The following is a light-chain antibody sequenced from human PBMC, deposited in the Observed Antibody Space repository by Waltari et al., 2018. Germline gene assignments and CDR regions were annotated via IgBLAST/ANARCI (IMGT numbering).Light chain of an antibody. J-gene: IGLJ3*02. CDR3: QTWATGIRV. CDR1: SAHSTYT. V-gene: IGLV4-69*01. CDR2: LNGDGSH. Sequence: QLVLTQSPSASASLGASVRLTCTLSSAHSTYTIAWHQQQPEKGPRYLMRLNGDGSHNKGDGIPDRFSGSSSGAERYLTISSLQSEDEADYYCQTWATGIRVFGGGTKLTVL.